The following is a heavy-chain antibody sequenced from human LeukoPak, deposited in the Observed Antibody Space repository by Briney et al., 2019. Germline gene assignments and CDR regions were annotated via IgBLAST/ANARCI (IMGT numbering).Heavy chain of an antibody. D-gene: IGHD2-15*01. J-gene: IGHJ4*02. V-gene: IGHV3-23*01. CDR3: AKVFRVVVAATGDFDY. Sequence: GGSLRLSCAASGFTFSSYAMSWVRQAPGKGLEWVSAISGSGGSTYYADSVKGRFTISRDNSKDTLYLQMNSLRAEDTAVYYCAKVFRVVVAATGDFDYWGQGTLVTVSS. CDR1: GFTFSSYA. CDR2: ISGSGGST.